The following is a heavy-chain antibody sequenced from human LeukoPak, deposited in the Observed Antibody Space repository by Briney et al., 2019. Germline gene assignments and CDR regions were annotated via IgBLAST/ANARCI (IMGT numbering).Heavy chain of an antibody. D-gene: IGHD1-14*01. V-gene: IGHV3-20*04. J-gene: IGHJ6*03. CDR3: ARVCHPRYYYYYMDV. CDR1: GVSFGDYG. CDR2: INWNGGST. Sequence: RPAGSLRLTCAASGVSFGDYGRSWVRHPPGRGLEWVSGINWNGGSTSYADSVKGPFTISRDNAKNSRYLQMTSLRAEDTALYYCARVCHPRYYYYYMDVWGKGTTVTVSS.